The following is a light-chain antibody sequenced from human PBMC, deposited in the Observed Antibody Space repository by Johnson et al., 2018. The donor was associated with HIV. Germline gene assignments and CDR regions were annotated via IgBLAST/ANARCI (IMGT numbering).Light chain of an antibody. CDR3: GTWDNSLSALYV. CDR1: SSNIGNNY. V-gene: IGLV1-51*02. Sequence: TQPPSVSAAPVQKVTISCSGSSSNIGNNYVSWYQQLPGTAPKLLIYENNKRPSGIPDRFYGSKSGTSATLGITGLQTGDEADDYCGTWDNSLSALYVFGTGTKVTVL. J-gene: IGLJ1*01. CDR2: ENN.